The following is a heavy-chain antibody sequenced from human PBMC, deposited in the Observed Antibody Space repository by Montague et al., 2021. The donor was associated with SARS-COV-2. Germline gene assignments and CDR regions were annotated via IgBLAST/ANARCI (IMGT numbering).Heavy chain of an antibody. V-gene: IGHV4-39*07. CDR1: GDSISSLSYY. Sequence: SETLSLTCTVSGDSISSLSYYWGWIRQPPGKGLEWIGSIYYSGSTYYNPSLKSRVTISVDTSKNQFSLKLSSVTAADTAVYYCARVGREQLVRLSGLDVWGQGTTVTVSS. CDR3: ARVGREQLVRLSGLDV. J-gene: IGHJ6*02. D-gene: IGHD6-13*01. CDR2: IYYSGST.